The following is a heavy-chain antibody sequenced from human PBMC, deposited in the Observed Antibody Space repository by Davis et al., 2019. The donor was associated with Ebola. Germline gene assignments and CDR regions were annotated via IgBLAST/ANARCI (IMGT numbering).Heavy chain of an antibody. Sequence: AASVKVSCKASGYTFTSYAMHWVRQAPGQRLEWMGWINAGNGNTKYSQKFQGRVTITADKSTSTAYMELSSLRSEDTAVYYCARDGSGWSSLFDYWGQGTLVTVSS. CDR1: GYTFTSYA. CDR2: INAGNGNT. D-gene: IGHD6-19*01. CDR3: ARDGSGWSSLFDY. J-gene: IGHJ4*02. V-gene: IGHV1-3*01.